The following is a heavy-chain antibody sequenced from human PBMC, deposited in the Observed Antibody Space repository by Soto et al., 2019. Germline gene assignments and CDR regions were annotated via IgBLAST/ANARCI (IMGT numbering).Heavy chain of an antibody. D-gene: IGHD5-18*01. CDR1: GGSIRSGDYY. CDR2: VYYTGST. Sequence: SETLSLTCTVSGGSIRSGDYYWTWIRQPPGKGLEWIGYVYYTGSTNYNPSLKSRVTMSVDTSKNQFSLKLSSVTAADTAVYYCVGVDGYSYGYSFDYWGHGTLVTVSS. CDR3: VGVDGYSYGYSFDY. J-gene: IGHJ4*01. V-gene: IGHV4-30-4*01.